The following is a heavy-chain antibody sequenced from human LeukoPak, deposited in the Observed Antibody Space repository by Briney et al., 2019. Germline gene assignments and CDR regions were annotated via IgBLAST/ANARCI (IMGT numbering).Heavy chain of an antibody. CDR2: ISWNSGSI. D-gene: IGHD3-22*01. CDR1: GFTFDDYA. CDR3: ASGWYYDPFDY. J-gene: IGHJ4*02. Sequence: GGSLRLSCAASGFTFDDYAMHWVRQAPGKGLEWVSGISWNSGSIGYADSVKGRFTISKDNAKNSLYLQMNSLRAEDTAVYYCASGWYYDPFDYWGQGTLVTVSS. V-gene: IGHV3-9*01.